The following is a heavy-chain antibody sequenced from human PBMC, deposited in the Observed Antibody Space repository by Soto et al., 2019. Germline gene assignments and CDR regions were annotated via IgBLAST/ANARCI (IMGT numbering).Heavy chain of an antibody. CDR3: ARMKMYYDFWSGPPVGMDV. V-gene: IGHV5-10-1*01. CDR2: IDPSDSYT. D-gene: IGHD3-3*01. Sequence: GESLKISCKGSGYSFTSYWISWVRQMPGKGLEWMGRIDPSDSYTNYSPSFQGHVTISADKSISTAYLQWSSLKASDTAMYYCARMKMYYDFWSGPPVGMDVWGQGTTVTVSS. J-gene: IGHJ6*02. CDR1: GYSFTSYW.